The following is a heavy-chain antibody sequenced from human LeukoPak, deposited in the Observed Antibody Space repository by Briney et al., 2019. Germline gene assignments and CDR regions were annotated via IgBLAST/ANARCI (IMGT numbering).Heavy chain of an antibody. Sequence: GGSLRLSCAASEFSFDNFDMSWVRQAPGKGLEWVASISGGGDTTYYAESVKGRFTISRDNSNNILYLQMNSLSAEDTAMYYCARMPGSSNYDGRGKDAFDIWGQGTMVTVSS. CDR3: ARMPGSSNYDGRGKDAFDI. D-gene: IGHD3-22*01. CDR1: EFSFDNFD. J-gene: IGHJ3*02. V-gene: IGHV3-23*01. CDR2: ISGGGDTT.